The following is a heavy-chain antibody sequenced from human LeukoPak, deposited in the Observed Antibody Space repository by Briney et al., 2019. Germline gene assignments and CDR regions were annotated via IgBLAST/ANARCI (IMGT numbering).Heavy chain of an antibody. CDR1: GYTFTSYD. J-gene: IGHJ6*02. D-gene: IGHD3-10*01. CDR2: MNPNSGNT. V-gene: IGHV1-8*01. CDR3: ARGLYFGSGTSIIHYYAMDV. Sequence: ASVKVSCKASGYTFTSYDINWVRQASGQGLEWMGWMNPNSGNTGYAQKFQGRVTMTMNTSISTAYMELSSLRSEDTAVYYCARGLYFGSGTSIIHYYAMDVWGQGATVTVSS.